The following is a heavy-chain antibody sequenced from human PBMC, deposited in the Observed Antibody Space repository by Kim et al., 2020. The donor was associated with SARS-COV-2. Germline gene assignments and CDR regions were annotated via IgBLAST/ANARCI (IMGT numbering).Heavy chain of an antibody. D-gene: IGHD3-22*01. CDR2: ISYDGSNK. CDR3: ARDYYDSSGYTCPGDY. Sequence: GGSLRLSCAASGFTFSSYAMHWVRQAPGKGLEWVAVISYDGSNKYYADSVKGRFTISRDNSKNTLYLQMNSLRAEDTAVYYCARDYYDSSGYTCPGDYWGQGTLVTVSS. J-gene: IGHJ4*02. CDR1: GFTFSSYA. V-gene: IGHV3-30-3*01.